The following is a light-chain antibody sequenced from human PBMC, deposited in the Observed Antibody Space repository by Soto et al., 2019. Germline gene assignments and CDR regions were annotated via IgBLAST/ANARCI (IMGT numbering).Light chain of an antibody. V-gene: IGKV3-15*01. CDR2: GAS. CDR1: QSVSSN. CDR3: QHYNNWPPWT. Sequence: EIVITQAPATLSVSPGERVTLSCRASQSVSSNLAWYQQKPGQAPRLLIYGASTRATGIPARFSGSGSGTEFTLTISSLQSEDFAVYYCQHYNNWPPWTLGQGTKVDIK. J-gene: IGKJ1*01.